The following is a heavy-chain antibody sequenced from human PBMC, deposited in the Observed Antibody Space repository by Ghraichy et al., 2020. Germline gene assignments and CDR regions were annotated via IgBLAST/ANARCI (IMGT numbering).Heavy chain of an antibody. J-gene: IGHJ5*02. CDR1: GYTFSNYD. V-gene: IGHV1-8*01. CDR2: MNPKTGDS. Sequence: ASVKVSCKASGYTFSNYDINWVRQAAGQGLEWVGWMNPKTGDSASAQRFQGRVIMTTTTSISTVYMELTSLTSEDTAVYYCARSGSLGGLDPWGQGTLVTVSS. D-gene: IGHD1-14*01. CDR3: ARSGSLGGLDP.